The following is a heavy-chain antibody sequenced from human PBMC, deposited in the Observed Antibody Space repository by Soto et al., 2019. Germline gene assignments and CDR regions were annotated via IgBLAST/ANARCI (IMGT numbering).Heavy chain of an antibody. V-gene: IGHV1-2*04. CDR3: ARGARVLRYFDWLSQFDY. CDR1: GYTFTGYY. D-gene: IGHD3-9*01. CDR2: SNPNSGGT. J-gene: IGHJ4*02. Sequence: ASVKVSCKASGYTFTGYYMHWVRQAPGQGLEWMGWSNPNSGGTNYAQKFQGWVTMTRDTSISTAYMELSRLRSDDTAVYYCARGARVLRYFDWLSQFDYWGQGTLVTVSS.